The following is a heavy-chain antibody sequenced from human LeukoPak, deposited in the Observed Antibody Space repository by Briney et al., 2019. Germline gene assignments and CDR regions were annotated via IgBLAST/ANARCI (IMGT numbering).Heavy chain of an antibody. CDR3: ARDSPAVGARGGRDAFDI. D-gene: IGHD1-26*01. CDR1: GGSVTTDIYY. V-gene: IGHV4-39*07. CDR2: IYHSGTT. J-gene: IGHJ3*02. Sequence: PSETLSLTCSVSGGSVTTDIYYWGWIRQPPGKGLEWIGNIYHSGTTYSNPSLRSRVTISVDTPKNQFSLKLSSVTAADTAVYYCARDSPAVGARGGRDAFDIWGQGTMVTVSS.